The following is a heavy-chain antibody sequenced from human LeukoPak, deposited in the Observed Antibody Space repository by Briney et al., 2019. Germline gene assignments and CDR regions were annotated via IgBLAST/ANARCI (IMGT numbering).Heavy chain of an antibody. V-gene: IGHV3-23*01. J-gene: IGHJ4*02. CDR1: GFTFSSYA. CDR2: ISGSGGST. Sequence: GGSLRLSCAASGFTFSSYAMSWVRQAPGKGLEWVSAISGSGGSTYYADSVKGRFTISRDNSKNTLYLQMNSLRAEDTAVYFCAKLRGYAYGEPFDYWGQGALVAVSS. CDR3: AKLRGYAYGEPFDY. D-gene: IGHD5-12*01.